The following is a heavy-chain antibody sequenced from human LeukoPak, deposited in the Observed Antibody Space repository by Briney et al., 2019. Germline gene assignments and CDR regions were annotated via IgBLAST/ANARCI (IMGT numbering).Heavy chain of an antibody. J-gene: IGHJ4*02. CDR2: IKPDGSDK. CDR3: ARLTTYYSPFDY. V-gene: IGHV3-7*01. D-gene: IGHD3-10*01. CDR1: GFTFSDNW. Sequence: PGGSLRLSCAASGFTFSDNWMTWVRQAPGKGLEWVAIIKPDGSDKAYLDSVKGRFTITRDNARNLMYLQMNNLRAEDTAVYYCARLTTYYSPFDYWGQRTLVTVSS.